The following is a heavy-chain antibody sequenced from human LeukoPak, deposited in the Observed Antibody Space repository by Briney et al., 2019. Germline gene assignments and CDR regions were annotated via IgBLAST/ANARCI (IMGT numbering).Heavy chain of an antibody. J-gene: IGHJ4*02. CDR1: GSSIISYY. V-gene: IGHV4-59*01. CDR3: ARSYYDSGGLFDS. Sequence: SETLSLTCSVSGSSIISYYWSWIRQPPGKGLEWIGYIYHSGSTNYNPPLKSRVTISVDTSKNQFSLRLRSVTAADTAVYYCARSYYDSGGLFDSWGQGTLVTVSS. CDR2: IYHSGST. D-gene: IGHD3-22*01.